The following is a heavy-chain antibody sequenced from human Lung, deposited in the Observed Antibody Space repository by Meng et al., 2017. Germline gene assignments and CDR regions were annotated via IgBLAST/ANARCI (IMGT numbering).Heavy chain of an antibody. CDR3: ARGRQWLFDY. V-gene: IGHV1-18*01. D-gene: IGHD6-19*01. Sequence: QAHLVQSGLEVKKPGASVKVACKASVYTFTTYGISWLRQAPGQGLEWMGWIDPGNGNRDFAEKFQDRLTMSNDTSSSTVYMELTRLTSDDTAVYYCARGRQWLFDYLGQGALVTVSS. CDR1: VYTFTTYG. J-gene: IGHJ4*02. CDR2: IDPGNGNR.